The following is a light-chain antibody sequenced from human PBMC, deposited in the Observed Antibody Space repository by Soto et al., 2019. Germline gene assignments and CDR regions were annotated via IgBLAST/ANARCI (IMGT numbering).Light chain of an antibody. CDR2: AAS. Sequence: IVLAQSPATLSLSPGERATISCRASHSVANNYLAWYQQKHGQAPRLIIFAASSRATGDPHRFSASGFGTDFTLTVSSLEPEDFALYYCQERSNWPPEITFGQGTRVEIK. CDR3: QERSNWPPEIT. CDR1: HSVANNY. J-gene: IGKJ5*01. V-gene: IGKV3D-20*02.